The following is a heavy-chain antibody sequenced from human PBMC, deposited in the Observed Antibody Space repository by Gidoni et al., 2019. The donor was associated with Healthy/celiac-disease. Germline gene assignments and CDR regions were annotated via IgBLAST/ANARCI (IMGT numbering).Heavy chain of an antibody. J-gene: IGHJ4*02. D-gene: IGHD5-12*01. CDR3: ASVGRDGYNYYFDY. CDR1: GGSISSGGYY. V-gene: IGHV4-31*03. CDR2: INYSGST. Sequence: QVQLQESGPGLVKPSQTLSLTCTVSGGSISSGGYYWSWIRQHPGKGLEWIGYINYSGSTYYNPSLKSGVTISVATSKNQFSLKLSSVTAADTAVYYCASVGRDGYNYYFDYWGQGTLVTVSS.